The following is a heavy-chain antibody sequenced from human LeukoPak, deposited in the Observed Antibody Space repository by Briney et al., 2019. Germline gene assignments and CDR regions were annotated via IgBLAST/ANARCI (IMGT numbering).Heavy chain of an antibody. J-gene: IGHJ6*02. V-gene: IGHV4-4*09. Sequence: PSETLSLTCTVSGSISRYYWSWIRQPPGKGLEWIGWIGCIHNCGSTSYNPSLESRVTISVDTSKNQISLTLSSVTAADTAVYYCARRPSSSSRYYGMDVWGQGTLVTVSS. CDR1: GSISRYY. CDR3: ARRPSSSSRYYGMDV. CDR2: IHNCGST. D-gene: IGHD6-13*01.